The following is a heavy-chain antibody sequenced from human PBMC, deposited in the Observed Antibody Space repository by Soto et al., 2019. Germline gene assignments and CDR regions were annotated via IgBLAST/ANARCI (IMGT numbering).Heavy chain of an antibody. Sequence: GESLKISCETSGYSFTSYWINWVRQMPGKGLEWMGRIDPSDSYTEFNPSFQGHVTMPVDTSLSAAYLQWSSLKASDTAIYYCARLPTTVLIAFWGQGTLVTVSS. CDR3: ARLPTTVLIAF. CDR1: GYSFTSYW. V-gene: IGHV5-10-1*01. J-gene: IGHJ1*01. CDR2: IDPSDSYT. D-gene: IGHD4-17*01.